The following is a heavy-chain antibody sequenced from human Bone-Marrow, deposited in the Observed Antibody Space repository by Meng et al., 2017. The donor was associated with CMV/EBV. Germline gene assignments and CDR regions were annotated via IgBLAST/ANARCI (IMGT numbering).Heavy chain of an antibody. J-gene: IGHJ4*02. CDR1: GYSISSGYY. D-gene: IGHD5-12*01. CDR2: IYHSGST. Sequence: SETLSLTCTVSGYSISSGYYWGWIRQPPGKGLEWIGSIYHSGSTYYNPSLKSRVTISVDTSKNQFSLKLSSVTAADTAVYYCARDWGGYSGHDRLVFDYWGQGTLVTVSS. V-gene: IGHV4-38-2*02. CDR3: ARDWGGYSGHDRLVFDY.